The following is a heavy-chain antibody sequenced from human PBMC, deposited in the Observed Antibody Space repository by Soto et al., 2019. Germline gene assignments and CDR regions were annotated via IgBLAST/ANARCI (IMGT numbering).Heavy chain of an antibody. CDR1: GDSFNTYW. D-gene: IGHD3-22*01. Sequence: GESLKISCKGSGDSFNTYWIAWVRQMPGKGLEWMGITHPGDSDTKYSPTFEGQVTISTDKSISTAYLQWGSLKASDTAMYYCARHCXRGYYGNSDYYYYGMDVWGQGTTVTVSS. V-gene: IGHV5-51*01. CDR2: THPGDSDT. CDR3: ARHCXRGYYGNSDYYYYGMDV. J-gene: IGHJ6*02.